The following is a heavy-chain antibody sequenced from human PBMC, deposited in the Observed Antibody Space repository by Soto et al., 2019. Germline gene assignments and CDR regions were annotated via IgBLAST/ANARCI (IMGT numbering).Heavy chain of an antibody. CDR1: GGTFSSYA. J-gene: IGHJ6*02. D-gene: IGHD3-10*01. Sequence: QVQLVQSGAEVKKPGSSVKVSCKASGGTFSSYAISWVRQAPGQGLEWMGGIIPIFGTANYAQKFQGRVTITADECTGPAYMELSSLRSEDTAGYYCAGGFGDSTYYYYGMDVWGQGTTVTVSS. CDR2: IIPIFGTA. CDR3: AGGFGDSTYYYYGMDV. V-gene: IGHV1-69*01.